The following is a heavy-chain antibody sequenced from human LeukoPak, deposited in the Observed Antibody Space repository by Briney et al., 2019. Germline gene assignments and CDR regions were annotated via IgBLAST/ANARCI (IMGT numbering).Heavy chain of an antibody. D-gene: IGHD3-16*01. J-gene: IGHJ4*02. V-gene: IGHV3-48*03. CDR3: ARNGGGLDY. Sequence: GGSLRLSCAASEFTFSSYDIIWVRRAPGKGLEWVSWITGSGGAVKYTDSVKGRFTISRDNAKKSVYLQMNSLRVEDTAVYYCARNGGGLDYWGQETLVTVSS. CDR1: EFTFSSYD. CDR2: ITGSGGAV.